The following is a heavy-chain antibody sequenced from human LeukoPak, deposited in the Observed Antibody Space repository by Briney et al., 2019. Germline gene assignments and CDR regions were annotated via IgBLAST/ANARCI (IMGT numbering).Heavy chain of an antibody. CDR3: AGQREYSSSSGWFVP. CDR1: GESVSSNSAA. CDR2: TYYRSKWYN. J-gene: IGHJ5*02. Sequence: SQTLSLTCAISGESVSSNSAAWNWIRQSPSRGLEWLGRTYYRSKWYNDYAVYMKSGITINPHKPKNQYSLQLNSVTPEDTAVYYCAGQREYSSSSGWFVPWGQGTLVTVSS. V-gene: IGHV6-1*01. D-gene: IGHD6-6*01.